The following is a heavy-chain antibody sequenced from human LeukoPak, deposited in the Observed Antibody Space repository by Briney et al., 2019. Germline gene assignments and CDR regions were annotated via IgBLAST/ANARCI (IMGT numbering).Heavy chain of an antibody. CDR3: ARDFSLASVVVPAANPPDAFDI. Sequence: PGGSLRLSCAASGFTFSSYWMSWVRQAPGKGLEWVANIKQDGSEKYYVDSVKGRFTISRDNAKNSLYLQMNSLRAEDTAVYYCARDFSLASVVVPAANPPDAFDIWGQGTMVTVSS. CDR1: GFTFSSYW. J-gene: IGHJ3*02. V-gene: IGHV3-7*01. D-gene: IGHD2-2*01. CDR2: IKQDGSEK.